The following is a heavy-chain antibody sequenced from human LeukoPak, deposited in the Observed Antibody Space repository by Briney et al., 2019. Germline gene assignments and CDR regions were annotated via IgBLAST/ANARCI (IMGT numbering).Heavy chain of an antibody. J-gene: IGHJ4*02. D-gene: IGHD3-3*01. V-gene: IGHV3-23*01. CDR2: ISGSGGST. CDR3: ARDPFWSGYYSNLHFDY. Sequence: GGSLRLSCAASGFTFSSYAMSWVRQAPGKGLEWVSAISGSGGSTYYADSVKGRFTISRDNSKNTLYLQMNSLRAEDTAVYYCARDPFWSGYYSNLHFDYWGQGTLVTVSS. CDR1: GFTFSSYA.